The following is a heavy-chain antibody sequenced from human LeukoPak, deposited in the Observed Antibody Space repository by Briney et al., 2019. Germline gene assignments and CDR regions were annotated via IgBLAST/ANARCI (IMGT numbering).Heavy chain of an antibody. Sequence: GASVKVSCKASGFTLTNFDINWVRQATGQGLEWTGWMNSNTGNTGYAQEFQGRVTMTGDTSIGTAYMELTNLRSEDTAVYYCARGRRGSSGPWSWYLDLWGRGTLVTASS. D-gene: IGHD3-22*01. CDR1: GFTLTNFD. CDR2: MNSNTGNT. CDR3: ARGRRGSSGPWSWYLDL. J-gene: IGHJ2*01. V-gene: IGHV1-8*01.